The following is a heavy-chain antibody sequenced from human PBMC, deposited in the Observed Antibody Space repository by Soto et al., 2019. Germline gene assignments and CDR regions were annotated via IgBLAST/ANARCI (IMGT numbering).Heavy chain of an antibody. CDR3: AGLGMVAAHREFDP. CDR1: GGSFSGYY. J-gene: IGHJ5*02. D-gene: IGHD2-15*01. V-gene: IGHV4-34*01. CDR2: INHSGST. Sequence: NPSETLSLTCAVYGGSFSGYYWSWIRQPPGKGLEWIGEINHSGSTNYNPSLKSRVTISVDTSKNQFFLKLSSVTAADTAIYYCAGLGMVAAHREFDPWGQGPLVTVSS.